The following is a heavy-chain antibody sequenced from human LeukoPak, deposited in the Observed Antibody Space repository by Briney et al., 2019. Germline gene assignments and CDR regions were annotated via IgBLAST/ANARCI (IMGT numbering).Heavy chain of an antibody. D-gene: IGHD6-19*01. CDR2: INPSGGST. Sequence: ASVEVSCKASGYTFASYYMHWVRQAPGQGLEWMGIINPSGGSTSYAQKFQGRVTMTRDTSTSTVYMELSSLRSEDTAVYYCARVGVAGTVDYWGQGTLVTVSS. CDR1: GYTFASYY. J-gene: IGHJ4*02. CDR3: ARVGVAGTVDY. V-gene: IGHV1-46*01.